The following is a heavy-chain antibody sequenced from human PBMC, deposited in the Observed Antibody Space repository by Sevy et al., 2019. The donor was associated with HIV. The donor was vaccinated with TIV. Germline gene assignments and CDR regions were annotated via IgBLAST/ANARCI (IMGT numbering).Heavy chain of an antibody. V-gene: IGHV3-21*01. D-gene: IGHD3-22*01. J-gene: IGHJ5*01. CDR1: GFTFSYYD. CDR3: ARNLDYYDTSAFYS. CDR2: ISSAGSYI. Sequence: GGCLRLSCAASGFTFSYYDMNWVRQAPGKGLEGVSSISSAGSYIKYGDSVKGRFTISRDNAKNSLYLQMNSLRAEDTAVYFCARNLDYYDTSAFYSWGQGTPVTVSS.